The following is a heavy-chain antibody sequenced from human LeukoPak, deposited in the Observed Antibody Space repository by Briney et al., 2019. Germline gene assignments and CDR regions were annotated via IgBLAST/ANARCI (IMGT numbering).Heavy chain of an antibody. V-gene: IGHV3-15*01. CDR1: GFTFRTYS. J-gene: IGHJ4*02. CDR3: TGSGSLDY. Sequence: GGSLRLSCAASGFTFRTYSIHWVRQAPGKGLEWVGRIKSKTDGGTTDYAAPVKGRFTISRDDSKNTLYLQMNSLKTEDTAVYYCTGSGSLDYWGQGTLVTVSS. CDR2: IKSKTDGGTT. D-gene: IGHD1-26*01.